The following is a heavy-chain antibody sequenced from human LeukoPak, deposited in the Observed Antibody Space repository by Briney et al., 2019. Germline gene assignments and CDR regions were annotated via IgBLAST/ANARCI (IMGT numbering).Heavy chain of an antibody. Sequence: PGGSLRLSCAASGFTFSSYWMSWVRQAPGKALEWVANIKQDGSEKYYVDSVKGRFTIPRDNAKNSLYLQMNSLSAEDTAVYYCASSTYDDYWGQGTLVTVSS. CDR1: GFTFSSYW. D-gene: IGHD5/OR15-5a*01. CDR3: ASSTYDDY. CDR2: IKQDGSEK. J-gene: IGHJ4*02. V-gene: IGHV3-7*01.